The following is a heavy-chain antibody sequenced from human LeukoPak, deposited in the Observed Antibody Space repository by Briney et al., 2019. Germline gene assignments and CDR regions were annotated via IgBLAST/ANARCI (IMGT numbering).Heavy chain of an antibody. V-gene: IGHV4-39*01. Sequence: SETLSLTCTVSGGSISSSSYYWGWIRQPPGKGLEWFGSIYYSGSTYYNPSLKSRVTISVDTSKNQFSLKLSSVTAADTAVYYCARFERGYYFDYWGQGTLVTVSS. J-gene: IGHJ4*02. CDR3: ARFERGYYFDY. CDR1: GGSISSSSYY. CDR2: IYYSGST. D-gene: IGHD3-10*01.